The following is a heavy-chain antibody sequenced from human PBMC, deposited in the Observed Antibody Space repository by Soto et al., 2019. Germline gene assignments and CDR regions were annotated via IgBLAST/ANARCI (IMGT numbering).Heavy chain of an antibody. CDR1: GGTFSSYA. CDR2: IIPIFGAT. J-gene: IGHJ5*01. CDR3: ARMGGSVLDS. Sequence: QVQLVQSGAEVKKPGSSVKVSCKASGGTFSSYAITWVRQAPGQGLDWMGEIIPIFGATNFAQRFQGRLTITADKSPTTAYMELSSLTSEHTAVYYCARMGGSVLDSWGQGTLVIVSS. D-gene: IGHD1-26*01. V-gene: IGHV1-69*06.